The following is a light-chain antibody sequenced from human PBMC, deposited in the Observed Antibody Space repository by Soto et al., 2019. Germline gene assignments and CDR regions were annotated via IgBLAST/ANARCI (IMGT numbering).Light chain of an antibody. CDR3: AAWDDSLNGWV. J-gene: IGLJ3*02. Sequence: VLTQPPSASGTPGQRVTISCSGSSSNIGSNTVNWYQQLPGTAPKLLIYSNNQRPSGVPDRFSGSKSGTSASLAISGLQSEDEADYYCAAWDDSLNGWVFGGGTQLTVL. CDR2: SNN. V-gene: IGLV1-44*01. CDR1: SSNIGSNT.